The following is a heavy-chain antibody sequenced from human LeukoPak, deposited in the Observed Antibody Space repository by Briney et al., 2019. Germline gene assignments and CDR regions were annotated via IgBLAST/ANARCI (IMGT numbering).Heavy chain of an antibody. Sequence: GASVKVSCKASGYTFTIYAISWVRQAPGQGLEWMGGIIPIFGTANYAQQFHSRVTITADKSTSTPYMQMRSLGSEDTTVYYCSRGVRYFDWLSSGGYYYYMDVWGKGTTVTISS. CDR1: GYTFTIYA. J-gene: IGHJ6*03. D-gene: IGHD3-9*01. CDR2: IIPIFGTA. CDR3: SRGVRYFDWLSSGGYYYYMDV. V-gene: IGHV1-69*06.